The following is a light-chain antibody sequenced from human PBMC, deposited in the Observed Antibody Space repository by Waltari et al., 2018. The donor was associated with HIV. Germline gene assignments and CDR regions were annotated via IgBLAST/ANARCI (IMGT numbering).Light chain of an antibody. CDR3: QQYGSSPYT. V-gene: IGKV3-20*01. CDR2: DAS. J-gene: IGKJ2*01. CDR1: QSVSSY. Sequence: VLTQSPGTLSLSPGERATLSCRASQSVSSYLAWYQQKPGQAPRLLIYDASSRATGIPDRFSGSGSGTDFTLTISRLEPEDFAVYYCQQYGSSPYTFGQGTELEIK.